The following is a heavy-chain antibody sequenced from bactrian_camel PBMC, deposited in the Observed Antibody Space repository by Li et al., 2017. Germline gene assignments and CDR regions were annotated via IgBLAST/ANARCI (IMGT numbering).Heavy chain of an antibody. CDR1: AYTLRSHC. D-gene: IGHD1*01. CDR2: ITSGGGST. V-gene: IGHV3S1*01. CDR3: VALAWGFNY. Sequence: HVQLVESGGDSVQAGGTLRLSCLNAAYTLRSHCMGWFRQAPGKGLEWVSAITSGGGSTYYADSVKGRFTISRDNAKNTLYLQLNSLKTEDTAMYYCVALAWGFNYWGQGTQVTVS. J-gene: IGHJ4*01.